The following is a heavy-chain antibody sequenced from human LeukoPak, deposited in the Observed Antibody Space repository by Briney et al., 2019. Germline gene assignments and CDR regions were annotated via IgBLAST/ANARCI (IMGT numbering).Heavy chain of an antibody. D-gene: IGHD5-12*01. J-gene: IGHJ4*02. V-gene: IGHV3-21*01. CDR2: ISSNSSYI. CDR3: ARGSGYSGYEEVDY. Sequence: GGSLRLSCAASGFTFSSYCMHWVRPAPGKGLEWVSCISSNSSYIYYTDSVKGGFTISRNNAKNALYLQMNRLRAEDTAVYYCARGSGYSGYEEVDYWGQGTLVTVSS. CDR1: GFTFSSYC.